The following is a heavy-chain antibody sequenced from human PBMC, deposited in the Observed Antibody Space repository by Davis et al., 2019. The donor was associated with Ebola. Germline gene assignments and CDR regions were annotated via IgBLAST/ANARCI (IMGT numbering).Heavy chain of an antibody. Sequence: SVKVSCKASGFTFTSSAVQWVRQARGQRLEWIGWIVVGSGNTNYAQKFQERVTITRDMSTSTAYMELSSLRSEDTAVYYYARDPHFRLLWGLGPFDYWGQGTLVTVSS. CDR3: ARDPHFRLLWGLGPFDY. CDR1: GFTFTSSA. D-gene: IGHD3-10*01. CDR2: IVVGSGNT. J-gene: IGHJ4*02. V-gene: IGHV1-58*01.